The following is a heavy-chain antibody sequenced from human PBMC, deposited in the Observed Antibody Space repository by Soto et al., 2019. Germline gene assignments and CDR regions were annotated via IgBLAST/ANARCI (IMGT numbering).Heavy chain of an antibody. CDR3: AKELGGYSYGYELDH. CDR1: GFTFDIYA. CDR2: ISWNSGTR. V-gene: IGHV3-9*01. Sequence: GVSLRLSCAASGFTFDIYAMHWVRQAPGKGLEWVSSISWNSGTRGYADSVKGRFTISRDNAKNSLYLQMDSLRTEDTAFYYCAKELGGYSYGYELDHWGQGTLVTVSS. J-gene: IGHJ4*02. D-gene: IGHD5-18*01.